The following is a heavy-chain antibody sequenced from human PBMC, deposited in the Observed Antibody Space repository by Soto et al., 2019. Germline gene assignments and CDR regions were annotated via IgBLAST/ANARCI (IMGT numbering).Heavy chain of an antibody. V-gene: IGHV1-69*02. D-gene: IGHD3-10*01. CDR1: GGTFSSYT. CDR3: ASPYNGGSGIYGLDY. Sequence: QVQLVQSGAEVKKPGSSVKVSCKASGGTFSSYTISWVRQAPGQGLEWMGRIIPILGIANYAQKFQGRVTFTANKSTRTAYMELSSLRSEDTAVYYCASPYNGGSGIYGLDYWGQGTMVTVSS. CDR2: IIPILGIA. J-gene: IGHJ4*02.